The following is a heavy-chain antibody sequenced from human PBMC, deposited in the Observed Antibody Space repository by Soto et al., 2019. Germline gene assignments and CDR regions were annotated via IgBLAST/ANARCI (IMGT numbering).Heavy chain of an antibody. J-gene: IGHJ4*02. Sequence: EVQLLESGGGSVQPGGSLRLSCSASGFTFSNYAMSWVRQAPGKGLEWVASISGSGRSTNYADSVKGRFTISRDNSKNTRAVQMSSLRAEDTAVYYCARDGGNICSGGSCYFQAPDYWGQGTLVTVSP. V-gene: IGHV3-23*01. CDR2: ISGSGRST. D-gene: IGHD2-15*01. CDR3: ARDGGNICSGGSCYFQAPDY. CDR1: GFTFSNYA.